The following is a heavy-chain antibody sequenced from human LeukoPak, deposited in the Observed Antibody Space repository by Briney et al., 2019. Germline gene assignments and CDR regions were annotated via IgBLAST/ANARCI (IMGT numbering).Heavy chain of an antibody. CDR2: IIPIFGTA. CDR1: GGTFSSYA. D-gene: IGHD3-10*01. CDR3: ARDINYYGSGSYYNADIVY. Sequence: SVRVSCKASGGTFSSYAISWVRQAPGQGLEWMGGIIPIFGTANYAQKFQGRVTITADESTSTAYMELSSLRSEDTAVYYCARDINYYGSGSYYNADIVYWGQGTLVTVSS. V-gene: IGHV1-69*13. J-gene: IGHJ4*02.